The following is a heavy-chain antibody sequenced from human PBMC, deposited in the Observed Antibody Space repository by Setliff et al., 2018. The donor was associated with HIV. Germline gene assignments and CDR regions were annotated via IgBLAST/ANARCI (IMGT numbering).Heavy chain of an antibody. V-gene: IGHV4-59*11. Sequence: SETLSLTCTVSGGSISSHYWSWIRQPPGKGLEWIGYIYSTGSTNYNPSLKSRVTISVDTSKNQFSLQLSSVTAADTAVYYCARVRWDLLYVPDAFDIWGQGIMVTVSS. CDR2: IYSTGST. J-gene: IGHJ3*02. D-gene: IGHD1-26*01. CDR3: ARVRWDLLYVPDAFDI. CDR1: GGSISSHY.